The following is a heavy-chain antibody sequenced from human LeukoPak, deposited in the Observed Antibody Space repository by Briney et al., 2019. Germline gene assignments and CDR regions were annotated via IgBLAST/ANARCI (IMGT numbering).Heavy chain of an antibody. CDR2: ISYDGSNK. CDR3: AKEYSYGYVDAFDI. V-gene: IGHV3-30*18. CDR1: GFTFSSYG. Sequence: PGRSLRLSCAASGFTFSSYGMHWVRQAPGKGLEWVAVISYDGSNKYYADSVKGRFTISRDNSKNTLYLQMNSLRAEDTAVYYCAKEYSYGYVDAFDIWGQGTMVTVSS. J-gene: IGHJ3*02. D-gene: IGHD5-18*01.